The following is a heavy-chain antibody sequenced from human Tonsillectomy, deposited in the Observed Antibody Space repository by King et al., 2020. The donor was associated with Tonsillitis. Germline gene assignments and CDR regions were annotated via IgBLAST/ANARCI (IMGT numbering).Heavy chain of an antibody. CDR1: GFTFSDYY. CDR3: ARGPPLYDRSGYYPDDYHFDY. V-gene: IGHV3-11*05. D-gene: IGHD3-22*01. Sequence: VQLVESGGGLVKPGGSLRLSCAASGFTFSDYYMSWIRQAPGKGLEWVSYISSSSSYTNYADSVKGRFTISRDNAKNSLYLQMNSLRAEDTAVCYCARGPPLYDRSGYYPDDYHFDYWGQGTLVTVSS. J-gene: IGHJ4*02. CDR2: ISSSSSYT.